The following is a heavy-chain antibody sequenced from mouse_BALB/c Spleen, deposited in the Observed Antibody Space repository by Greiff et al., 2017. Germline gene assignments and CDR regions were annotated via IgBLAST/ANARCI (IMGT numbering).Heavy chain of an antibody. D-gene: IGHD2-1*01. V-gene: IGHV1-54*01. J-gene: IGHJ2*01. CDR3: ARYGNYFDY. CDR1: GYAFTNYL. Sequence: QVHVKQSGAELVRPGTSVKVSCKASGYAFTNYLIEWVKQRPGQGLEWIGVINPGSGGTNYNEKFKGKATLTADKSSSTAYMQLSSLTSDDSAVYFCARYGNYFDYWGQGTTLTVSS. CDR2: INPGSGGT.